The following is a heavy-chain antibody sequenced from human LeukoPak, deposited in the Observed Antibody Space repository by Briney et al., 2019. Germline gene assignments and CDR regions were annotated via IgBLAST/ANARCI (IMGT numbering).Heavy chain of an antibody. J-gene: IGHJ4*02. D-gene: IGHD4-17*01. CDR2: INHSGST. CDR1: GGSFSGYY. Sequence: ASETLSLTCAVYGGSFSGYYWSWIRQPPGKGLEWIGEINHSGSTNYNSSLKSRVTISVDTSKSQFSLKLSSVTAADTAVYYCVGQDYGGTFDYWGQGTLVTVSS. CDR3: VGQDYGGTFDY. V-gene: IGHV4-34*01.